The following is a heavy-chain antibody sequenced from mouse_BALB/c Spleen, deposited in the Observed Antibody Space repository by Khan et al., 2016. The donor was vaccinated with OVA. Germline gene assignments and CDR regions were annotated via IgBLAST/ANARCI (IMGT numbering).Heavy chain of an antibody. CDR3: GREGDYKRYGGWMAY. J-gene: IGHJ3*01. CDR1: GYTFTSYT. D-gene: IGHD2-14*01. CDR2: INPSNYYT. V-gene: IGHV1-4*01. Sequence: QVQLQQSGAELARPGASLKMSCKASGYTFTSYTMHWVRQSPGQAPEWVGHINPSNYYTNYNQNFKDKSTLIVDKSSSTAYMQLSSLTSEDSAVYYCGREGDYKRYGGWMAYWGQGTLVTVSA.